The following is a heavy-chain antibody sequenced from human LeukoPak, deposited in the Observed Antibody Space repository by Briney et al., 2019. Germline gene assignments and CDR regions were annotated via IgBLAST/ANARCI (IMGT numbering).Heavy chain of an antibody. CDR1: GYSFTNYW. CDR3: ARRFRNCSGGSCYPYYFDY. J-gene: IGHJ4*02. Sequence: ESLKISCKGSGYSFTNYWIGWVRQMPGKGLEWMGIIYPGDSDTRYSPSFQGQVTISADKSISTAYLQWSSLKASDTAMYYCARRFRNCSGGSCYPYYFDYWGQGTLVTVSS. D-gene: IGHD2-15*01. CDR2: IYPGDSDT. V-gene: IGHV5-51*01.